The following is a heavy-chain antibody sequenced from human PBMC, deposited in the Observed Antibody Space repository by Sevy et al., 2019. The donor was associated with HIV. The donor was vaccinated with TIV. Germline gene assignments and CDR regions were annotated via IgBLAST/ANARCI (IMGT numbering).Heavy chain of an antibody. Sequence: GGSLRLSCAASGFTFSSYAMSWVRQAPGKGLEWVSVISGSGGSTYYADSVKGRFTISRDNSKNTLYLQMNSLRAEDTAVYYCANMGPVQDSAGSGSYYRLLRNYYMDVWGKGTTVTVSS. J-gene: IGHJ6*03. CDR1: GFTFSSYA. CDR2: ISGSGGST. CDR3: ANMGPVQDSAGSGSYYRLLRNYYMDV. D-gene: IGHD3-10*01. V-gene: IGHV3-23*01.